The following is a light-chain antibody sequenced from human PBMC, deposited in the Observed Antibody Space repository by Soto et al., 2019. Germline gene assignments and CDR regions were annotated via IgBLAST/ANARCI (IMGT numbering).Light chain of an antibody. CDR2: GAS. CDR3: QQYGSSPPVT. Sequence: EIVLTQSPRTLSLSPGERATLSCRASQSVSTGYLAWYQQKPGQALRLLIYGASSRATGIPDRFSGSGSGTDFALTISRLEPEDFAVYYCQQYGSSPPVTFGQGTKLEIK. CDR1: QSVSTGY. J-gene: IGKJ2*01. V-gene: IGKV3-20*01.